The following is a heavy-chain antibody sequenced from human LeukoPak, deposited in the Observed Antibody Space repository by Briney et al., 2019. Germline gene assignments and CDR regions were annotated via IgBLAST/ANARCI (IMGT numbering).Heavy chain of an antibody. CDR1: GFIFSSYV. Sequence: GGSLRLSCAASGFIFSSYVMTWVRQAPGKGLEWVSDISASGGSTYYADSAKGRFTISRDNSKNTLYLQMNSLRVEDTAVYYCANDRPSWGQGTLVTVSS. J-gene: IGHJ4*02. V-gene: IGHV3-23*01. CDR2: ISASGGST. CDR3: ANDRPS.